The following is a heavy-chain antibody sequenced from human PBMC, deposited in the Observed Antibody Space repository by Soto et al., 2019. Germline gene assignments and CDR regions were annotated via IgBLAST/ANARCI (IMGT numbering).Heavy chain of an antibody. CDR3: VRYRSRDYYYGMDV. V-gene: IGHV5-51*01. Sequence: PGESLKISCKGSGYSFTSYWIGWVRQMPGKGLEWMAIIYPGDSDRRYSPSFQGQVTISADQSISTAYLQWSSLKASDTANYYCVRYRSRDYYYGMDVWGQGTTVTVSS. D-gene: IGHD1-26*01. CDR2: IYPGDSDR. CDR1: GYSFTSYW. J-gene: IGHJ6*02.